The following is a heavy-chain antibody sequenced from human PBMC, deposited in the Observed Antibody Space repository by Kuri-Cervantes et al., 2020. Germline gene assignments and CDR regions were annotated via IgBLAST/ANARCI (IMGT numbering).Heavy chain of an antibody. J-gene: IGHJ4*02. CDR3: ARDRSDTAMVYFDY. D-gene: IGHD5-18*01. CDR1: GFTFSDYY. V-gene: IGHV3-11*01. Sequence: GESLKISCAASGFTFSDYYMSWIRQAPGKGLEWVSYISSSGSTIYYADSVKGRFTISRDNAKNSLYLQMNSLRAEDTAVYYCARDRSDTAMVYFDYWGQGTLVTVSS. CDR2: ISSSGSTI.